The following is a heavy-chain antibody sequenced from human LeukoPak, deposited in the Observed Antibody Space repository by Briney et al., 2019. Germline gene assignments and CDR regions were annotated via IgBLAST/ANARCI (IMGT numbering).Heavy chain of an antibody. J-gene: IGHJ6*03. CDR3: ASLITGLWFGKGPYMDV. CDR2: IIPIFGTA. D-gene: IGHD3-10*01. V-gene: IGHV1-69*06. CDR1: GGTFSSYA. Sequence: ASVKVSCKASGGTFSSYAISWVRQAPGQGLEWMGGIIPIFGTANYAQKFQGRVTITADKSTSTAYMELSSLRSEDTAVYYCASLITGLWFGKGPYMDVWGKGTTVTVSS.